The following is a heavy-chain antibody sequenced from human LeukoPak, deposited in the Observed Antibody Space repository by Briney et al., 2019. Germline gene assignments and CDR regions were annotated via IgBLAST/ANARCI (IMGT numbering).Heavy chain of an antibody. CDR3: ATGSGT. J-gene: IGHJ5*02. V-gene: IGHV3-23*01. CDR1: EFTFNSYA. Sequence: GGSLRLSCAASEFTFNSYAMSWVRQAPGKGLEWVSAIGGSGSSTYYTDSVKGRFTISRDNSKNTLYLQMNSLRAEDTVVYYCATGSGTWGQGTRVTVSS. CDR2: IGGSGSST.